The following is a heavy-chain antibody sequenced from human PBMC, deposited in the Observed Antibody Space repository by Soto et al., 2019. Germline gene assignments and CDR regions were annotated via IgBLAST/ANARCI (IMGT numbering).Heavy chain of an antibody. Sequence: SETLSLTCAVSGFFISSGNYWGWIRKPPGKGLEWIGSIFHGGNTYYNPSLKSRVTISVDISKNQFSLKLNSVTAADTAVYYCARARWYDAFDVWGQGTVVTVSS. V-gene: IGHV4-38-2*01. CDR2: IFHGGNT. D-gene: IGHD2-15*01. CDR1: GFFISSGNY. J-gene: IGHJ3*01. CDR3: ARARWYDAFDV.